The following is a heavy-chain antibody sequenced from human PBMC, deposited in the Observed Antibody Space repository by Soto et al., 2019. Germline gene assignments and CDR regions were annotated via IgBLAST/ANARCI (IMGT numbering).Heavy chain of an antibody. CDR2: ISSSSSYI. D-gene: IGHD4-17*01. CDR1: GFTFSSYS. V-gene: IGHV3-21*01. Sequence: GGSLRLSCAASGFTFSSYSMNWVRQAPGKGLEWVSSISSSSSYIYYADSVKGRFTISRDNAKNSLYLQMNSLRAEDTAVYYCARDRTVTHYFDYWGQGTLVTVSS. CDR3: ARDRTVTHYFDY. J-gene: IGHJ4*02.